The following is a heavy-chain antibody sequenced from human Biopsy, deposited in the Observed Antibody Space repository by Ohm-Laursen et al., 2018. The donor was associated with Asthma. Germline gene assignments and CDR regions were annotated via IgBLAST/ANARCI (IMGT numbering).Heavy chain of an antibody. CDR3: ARKAGSCISRTCYSLDF. Sequence: SVKVSCKSLGGTFNTYVIGWVRPAPGQGLWWVGGINSVFGTTTYPQKFQDRVTITADDSTSTVYMELSSLRSEDTAVYYCARKAGSCISRTCYSLDFWGQGTLVTVSS. V-gene: IGHV1-69*13. D-gene: IGHD2-2*01. CDR1: GGTFNTYV. CDR2: INSVFGTT. J-gene: IGHJ4*02.